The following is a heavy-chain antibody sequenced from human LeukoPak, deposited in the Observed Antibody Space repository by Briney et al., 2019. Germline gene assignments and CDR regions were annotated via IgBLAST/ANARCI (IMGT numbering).Heavy chain of an antibody. J-gene: IGHJ6*02. Sequence: ASVKVSCKASGYTFTGYYMHWVRQAPGQGLEWMGWINPNSGGTNYAQKFQGRVTMTRDTSISTAYVELSRLRSDDTAVYYCARDRGVVSYYYYYYGMDVWGQGTTVTVSS. D-gene: IGHD2-2*01. CDR3: ARDRGVVSYYYYYYGMDV. V-gene: IGHV1-2*02. CDR1: GYTFTGYY. CDR2: INPNSGGT.